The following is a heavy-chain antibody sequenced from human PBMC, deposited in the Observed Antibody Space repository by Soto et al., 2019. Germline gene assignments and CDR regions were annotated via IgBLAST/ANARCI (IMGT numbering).Heavy chain of an antibody. V-gene: IGHV3-23*01. CDR1: GFTFSSYA. Sequence: EVQLLESGGGLVQPGGSLRLSCAASGFTFSSYAMSWVRQAPGKGLEWVSAISGSGGSTYYADSVKGRFTISRDNSKNTRYLQMTSLRAEDTAVYYCAKDSQPVLRQQLVRVRYWYFDLWGRGSLVTVSS. CDR3: AKDSQPVLRQQLVRVRYWYFDL. D-gene: IGHD6-13*01. J-gene: IGHJ2*01. CDR2: ISGSGGST.